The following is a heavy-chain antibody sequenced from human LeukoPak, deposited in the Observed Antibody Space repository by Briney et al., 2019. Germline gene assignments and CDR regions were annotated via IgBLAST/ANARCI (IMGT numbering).Heavy chain of an antibody. V-gene: IGHV3-74*01. CDR3: ASGIGVGDSFDI. Sequence: GGSLRLSCAASGFTFSSYWMYWVRQAPGKGLVWVSRINSDARNTNYADSVQRRFTISRDNAKNTLYLQMNSLRVEDTAVYYCASGIGVGDSFDIWGQGTMVTVSS. D-gene: IGHD3-3*01. J-gene: IGHJ3*02. CDR1: GFTFSSYW. CDR2: INSDARNT.